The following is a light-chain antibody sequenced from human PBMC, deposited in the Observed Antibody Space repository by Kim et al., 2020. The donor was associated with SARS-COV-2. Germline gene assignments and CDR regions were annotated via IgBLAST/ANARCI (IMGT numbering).Light chain of an antibody. CDR3: SSRDTSGDLVV. Sequence: SSELTQDPAVSVALGQTVRITCQGHSLRKYYATWYQQKPGQAPLLVLYDQNSRPSGIPDRFSGSSSGNTASLTITGAQAEDEADYYCSSRDTSGDLVVFGGGTQLTVL. V-gene: IGLV3-19*01. J-gene: IGLJ2*01. CDR1: SLRKYY. CDR2: DQN.